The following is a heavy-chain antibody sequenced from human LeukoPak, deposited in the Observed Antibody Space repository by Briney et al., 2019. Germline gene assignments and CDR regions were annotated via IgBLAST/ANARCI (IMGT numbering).Heavy chain of an antibody. CDR3: AKARLVVSSPSDAFDI. CDR1: GFTFSSSA. V-gene: IGHV3-23*01. Sequence: PGGSLRLSCAASGFTFSSSAMSWVHQAPRKGLEWVSTISGSSGSTYYADSVKGRFTISRDNSKNTLYLQMNSLRAEDTAVYCCAKARLVVSSPSDAFDIWGQGTMVTASS. D-gene: IGHD3-22*01. J-gene: IGHJ3*02. CDR2: ISGSSGST.